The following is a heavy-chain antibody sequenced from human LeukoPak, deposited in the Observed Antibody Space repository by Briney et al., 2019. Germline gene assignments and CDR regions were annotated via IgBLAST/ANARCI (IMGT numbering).Heavy chain of an antibody. D-gene: IGHD3-22*01. CDR3: AKVAHYYDSSGYLNPFDY. CDR2: ISGSGGST. V-gene: IGHV3-23*01. Sequence: GGSLRLSCAASGFTFSSYAMSWVRQAPGKGLEWVSAISGSGGSTHYADSVKGRFTISRDNSKNTLYLQMNSLRAEDTAVYYCAKVAHYYDSSGYLNPFDYWGQGTLVTVSS. CDR1: GFTFSSYA. J-gene: IGHJ4*02.